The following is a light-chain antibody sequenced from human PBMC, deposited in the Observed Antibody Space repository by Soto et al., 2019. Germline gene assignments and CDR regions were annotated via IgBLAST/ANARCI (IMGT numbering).Light chain of an antibody. Sequence: DIRLTQSPSFLSASVGDRVAITCRASQGISSYLAWYQQKPGKAPKLLIYVASTLQSGVPSRFSGSGSGTEFTLTISSLQPEDFATYYCQHLNSYPPYTFGQGTKLEIK. J-gene: IGKJ2*01. CDR2: VAS. CDR1: QGISSY. V-gene: IGKV1-9*01. CDR3: QHLNSYPPYT.